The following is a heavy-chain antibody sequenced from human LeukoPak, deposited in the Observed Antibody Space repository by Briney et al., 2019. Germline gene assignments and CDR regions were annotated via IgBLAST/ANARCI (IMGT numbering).Heavy chain of an antibody. V-gene: IGHV3-23*01. Sequence: GGSLRLSCAAPGFTFSNYLMNWVRQAPGKGLEWVSSISGSGDITYYADSVKGRFTMSRDNSKNTLYPQMNSLRAEDTAVYYCAQGDSGYENYYYYYYMGVWGKGTTVTVSS. CDR2: ISGSGDIT. CDR1: GFTFSNYL. D-gene: IGHD5-12*01. J-gene: IGHJ6*03. CDR3: AQGDSGYENYYYYYYMGV.